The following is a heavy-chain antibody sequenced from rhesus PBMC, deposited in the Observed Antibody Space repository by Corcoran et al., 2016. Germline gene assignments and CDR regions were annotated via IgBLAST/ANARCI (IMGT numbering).Heavy chain of an antibody. CDR3: AREYSNYVAVHYGLDS. Sequence: QVQLQESGPGLVKPSETLSLTCTVSGGSISDSYYWSWIRQPPGKGLECMGRIYGCGGSTNYNPSLQSRVTISRDTSKTQFSLKLSAVTAADTAVYYCAREYSNYVAVHYGLDSWGQGVVVTVSS. CDR1: GGSISDSYY. V-gene: IGHV4-160*01. J-gene: IGHJ6*01. CDR2: IYGCGGST. D-gene: IGHD4-23*01.